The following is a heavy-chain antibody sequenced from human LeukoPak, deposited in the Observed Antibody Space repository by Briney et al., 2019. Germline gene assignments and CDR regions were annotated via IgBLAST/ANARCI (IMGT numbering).Heavy chain of an antibody. CDR2: ISGSGGST. D-gene: IGHD2-2*01. Sequence: GGSLRLSCAASGFTFSSYAMSWVRQAPGKGLEWVSAISGSGGSTYYADSVNGRFTISRDNSKNTLYLQMNSLRAEDTAVYYCAKDLGYCSSTSCWTGWFDPWGQGTLVTVSS. CDR3: AKDLGYCSSTSCWTGWFDP. J-gene: IGHJ5*02. V-gene: IGHV3-23*01. CDR1: GFTFSSYA.